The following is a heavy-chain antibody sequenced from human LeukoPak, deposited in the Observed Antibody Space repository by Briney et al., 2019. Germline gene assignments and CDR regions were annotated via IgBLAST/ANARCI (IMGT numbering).Heavy chain of an antibody. CDR1: GFTFSSYA. D-gene: IGHD1-26*01. Sequence: GGSLRLSCAASGFTFSSYAMSWVRQAPGKGLEWVSAIGGDAVSTYYADSVKGRFSISRDNSKNTLYLQMNSLRAEDTAVYYCARDWYSGSYKTGVFDYWGQGTLVTVSS. CDR2: IGGDAVST. V-gene: IGHV3-23*01. J-gene: IGHJ4*02. CDR3: ARDWYSGSYKTGVFDY.